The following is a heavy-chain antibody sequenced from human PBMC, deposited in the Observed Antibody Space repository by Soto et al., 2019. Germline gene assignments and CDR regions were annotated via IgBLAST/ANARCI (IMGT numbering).Heavy chain of an antibody. Sequence: QVQLVQSGAEVKKPGASVKVSCKASGYTFSSNDINWVRQATGQGLEWMGWMNPNSGKIGYAQKFQGSVTMTRDTSISTGYMELSSLRSEDTAVYYCARSSVTTYCSNDYWGQGTLVTVSS. CDR3: ARSSVTTYCSNDY. J-gene: IGHJ4*02. V-gene: IGHV1-8*01. D-gene: IGHD4-17*01. CDR1: GYTFSSND. CDR2: MNPNSGKI.